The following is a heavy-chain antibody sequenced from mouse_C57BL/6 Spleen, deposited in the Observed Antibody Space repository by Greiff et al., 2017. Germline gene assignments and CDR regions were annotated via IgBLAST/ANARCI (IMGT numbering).Heavy chain of an antibody. D-gene: IGHD3-3*01. Sequence: QVQLQQPGAELVKPGASVKLSCKASGYTFTSYWMQWVKQRPGQGLEWIGEIDPSDSYTNYNQKFKGKATLTVDTSSSTAYMQLSSLTSEDSAVYYCARGGTQRDYWGQGTTLTVSS. CDR2: IDPSDSYT. V-gene: IGHV1-50*01. CDR1: GYTFTSYW. CDR3: ARGGTQRDY. J-gene: IGHJ2*01.